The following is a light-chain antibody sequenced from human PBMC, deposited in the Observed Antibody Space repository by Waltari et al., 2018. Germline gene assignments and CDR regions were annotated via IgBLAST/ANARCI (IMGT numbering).Light chain of an antibody. CDR1: QNVRIY. Sequence: EIVLTQSPGTVSLSPGDRPNFSCWANQNVRIYLTWYQQKPGQAPRLLIYHASTRANGIPDRFSASGSGTDFSLTISRLEPEDFAMYYCQQYVESPATFGQGTKVVIK. CDR2: HAS. V-gene: IGKV3-20*01. CDR3: QQYVESPAT. J-gene: IGKJ1*01.